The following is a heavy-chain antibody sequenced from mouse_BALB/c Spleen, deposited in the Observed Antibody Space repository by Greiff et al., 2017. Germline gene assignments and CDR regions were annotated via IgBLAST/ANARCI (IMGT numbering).Heavy chain of an antibody. D-gene: IGHD2-3*01. CDR2: ISSGGSYT. J-gene: IGHJ2*01. CDR3: TRDDGDGYYVGFDY. Sequence: EVKLEESGGGLVKPGGSLKLSCAASGFTFSSYTMSWVRQTPEKRLEWVATISSGGSYTYYPDSVKGRFTISRDNAKNTLYLQMSSLKSEDTAMYYCTRDDGDGYYVGFDYWGQGTTLTVSS. CDR1: GFTFSSYT. V-gene: IGHV5-6-4*01.